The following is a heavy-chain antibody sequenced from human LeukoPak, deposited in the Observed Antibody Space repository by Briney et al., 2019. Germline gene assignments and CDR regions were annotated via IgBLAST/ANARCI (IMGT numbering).Heavy chain of an antibody. CDR2: IWYDGSNK. V-gene: IGHV3-33*01. D-gene: IGHD3-10*01. CDR3: ARDPKYGSGSYVIGP. CDR1: GFTFSSYG. J-gene: IGHJ5*02. Sequence: GGSLRLSCAASGFTFSSYGMHWVRQAPGKGLEWVAVIWYDGSNKYYADSVKGRFTISRDNSKNTLYLQMNSLRAEDTAVYYCARDPKYGSGSYVIGPWGQGTLVTVSS.